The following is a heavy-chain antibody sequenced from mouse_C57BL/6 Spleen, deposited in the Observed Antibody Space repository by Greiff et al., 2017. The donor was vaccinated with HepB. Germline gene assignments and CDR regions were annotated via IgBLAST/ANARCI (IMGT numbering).Heavy chain of an antibody. D-gene: IGHD1-1*01. CDR3: AIPYYYGIPTHWYFDV. CDR1: GYTFTSYW. V-gene: IGHV1-53*01. Sequence: QVQLQQPGTELVKPGASVKLSCKASGYTFTSYWMHWVKQRPGQGLEWIGNINPSNGGTTYNEKFKSKATLTVDKSSSTAYMQLSSLTSEDSAVYDCAIPYYYGIPTHWYFDVWGTGTTVTVSS. J-gene: IGHJ1*03. CDR2: INPSNGGT.